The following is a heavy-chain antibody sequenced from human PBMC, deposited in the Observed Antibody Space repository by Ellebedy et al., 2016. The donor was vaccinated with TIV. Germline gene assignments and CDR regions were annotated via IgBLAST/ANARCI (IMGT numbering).Heavy chain of an antibody. J-gene: IGHJ4*02. CDR1: GDSFSSDTSY. D-gene: IGHD3-10*01. CDR3: ATVSYNRPGSIIGHFFDY. CDR2: IYYTGTT. Sequence: SETLSLTXTVSGDSFSSDTSYWSWIRQSAGKGLEWIGYIYYTGTTNYSPSLKSRLTISVDTSKNQFSLKLSSVTAADTAVYYCATVSYNRPGSIIGHFFDYWGQGTLVTVSS. V-gene: IGHV4-61*01.